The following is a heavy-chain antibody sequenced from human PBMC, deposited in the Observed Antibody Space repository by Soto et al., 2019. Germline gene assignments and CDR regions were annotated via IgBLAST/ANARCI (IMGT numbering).Heavy chain of an antibody. J-gene: IGHJ6*03. CDR1: GGTFSSYT. Sequence: SVKVSCKASGGTFSSYTISWVRQAPGQGLEWMGRIIPILGIANYAQKFQGRVTITADKSTSTAYMELSSLRSEDTAVYYCASTGLGYCSGGSCSLYYYYMDVWGKGTTVTVSS. CDR2: IIPILGIA. CDR3: ASTGLGYCSGGSCSLYYYYMDV. V-gene: IGHV1-69*02. D-gene: IGHD2-15*01.